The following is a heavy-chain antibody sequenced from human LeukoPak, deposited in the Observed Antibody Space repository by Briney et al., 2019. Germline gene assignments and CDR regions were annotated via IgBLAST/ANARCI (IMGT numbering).Heavy chain of an antibody. CDR3: AISTPMGPTGH. CDR2: IKQDGSEK. Sequence: PGGSLRLSCAASGFAFSSYWLSWVRQAPGKGLEWVANIKQDGSEKYYLDSVKGRFTVSRDNAKNSLYLQMNSLRDEDSAVYYCAISTPMGPTGHWGQGTLVTVSS. CDR1: GFAFSSYW. D-gene: IGHD1-26*01. J-gene: IGHJ4*02. V-gene: IGHV3-7*01.